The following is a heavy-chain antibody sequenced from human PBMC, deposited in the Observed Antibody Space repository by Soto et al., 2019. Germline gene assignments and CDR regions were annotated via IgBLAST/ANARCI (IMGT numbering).Heavy chain of an antibody. CDR3: ARLWGWFGDY. J-gene: IGHJ4*02. Sequence: QVQLQESGPGLVKPSETLSLTCTVSGGSISSYYWSWIRQPPGKGLEWIGYIYYSGSTNYNPAHKSRVTIAVDTSTNQFSLKLSSVTAADTAVYYCARLWGWFGDYWGQGTLVTVSS. CDR1: GGSISSYY. CDR2: IYYSGST. V-gene: IGHV4-59*08. D-gene: IGHD3-10*01.